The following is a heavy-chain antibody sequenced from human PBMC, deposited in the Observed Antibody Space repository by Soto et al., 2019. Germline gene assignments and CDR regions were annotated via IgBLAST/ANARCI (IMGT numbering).Heavy chain of an antibody. D-gene: IGHD3-9*01. Sequence: LRLSCTASGVGFSSYAFTWVRQAPGKGLQWVSGIIGGGDKTYYSDSVKGRFTISRDNSNQTLYLHMTSLRAEDTAIYYCAKSTYYDLLTAYDALDIWGQGTMVTVSS. CDR3: AKSTYYDLLTAYDALDI. V-gene: IGHV3-23*01. CDR1: GVGFSSYA. J-gene: IGHJ3*02. CDR2: IIGGGDKT.